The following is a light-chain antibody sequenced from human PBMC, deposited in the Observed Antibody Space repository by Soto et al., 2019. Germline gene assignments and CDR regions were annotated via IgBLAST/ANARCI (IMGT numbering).Light chain of an antibody. CDR2: GNT. J-gene: IGLJ2*01. Sequence: QSVLTQPPSVSWAPGQRVTMSCTGSSSNIGAGCDVHWYQHLPGTAPKLLIYGNTNRPSGVPDRFSGSKSGTSASLAITGLQAEDEADYYCQSYDTSLSGPVVFGGGTKLTVL. V-gene: IGLV1-40*01. CDR3: QSYDTSLSGPVV. CDR1: SSNIGAGCD.